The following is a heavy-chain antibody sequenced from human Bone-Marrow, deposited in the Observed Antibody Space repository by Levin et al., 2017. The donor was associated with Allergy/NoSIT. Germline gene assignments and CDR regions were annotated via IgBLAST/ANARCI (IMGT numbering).Heavy chain of an antibody. Sequence: PGGSLRLSCSVSGGSIGSGTYYWGWIRQPPGKGLEWIGMIYYSGSTYYNPSLESRLTISVDTSKNQFSLKLSSVTAADTAVYYCARPQYNAFDYWGQGTLVTVSS. V-gene: IGHV4-39*01. D-gene: IGHD1-14*01. CDR1: GGSIGSGTYY. J-gene: IGHJ4*02. CDR2: IYYSGST. CDR3: ARPQYNAFDY.